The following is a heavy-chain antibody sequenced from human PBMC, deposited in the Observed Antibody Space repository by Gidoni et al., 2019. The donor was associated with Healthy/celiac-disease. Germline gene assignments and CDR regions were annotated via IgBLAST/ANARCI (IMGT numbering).Heavy chain of an antibody. CDR2: ISYDGSNK. Sequence: QVQLVESGGGVVQPGRSLRLSCAASGFTFSSYAMHWVRQAPGKGLEWVAVISYDGSNKYYADSVKGRFTISRDNSKNTLYLQMNSLRAEDTAVYYCARAQFDDIGNWFDPWGQGTLVTVSS. D-gene: IGHD3-9*01. J-gene: IGHJ5*02. V-gene: IGHV3-30*04. CDR1: GFTFSSYA. CDR3: ARAQFDDIGNWFDP.